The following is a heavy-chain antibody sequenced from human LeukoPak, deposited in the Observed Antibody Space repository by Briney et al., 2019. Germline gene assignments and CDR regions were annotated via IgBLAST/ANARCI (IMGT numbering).Heavy chain of an antibody. CDR2: ISGSGGST. J-gene: IGHJ3*02. CDR3: AKAIGGPQELPHLGGAFDI. D-gene: IGHD1-26*01. Sequence: GGSLRLSCAASGFTFSSYAMSWVRQAPGKGLEWVSAISGSGGSTYYADSVKGRFTISRDNSKNTPYLQMNSLRAEDTAVYYCAKAIGGPQELPHLGGAFDIWGQGTMVTVSS. CDR1: GFTFSSYA. V-gene: IGHV3-23*01.